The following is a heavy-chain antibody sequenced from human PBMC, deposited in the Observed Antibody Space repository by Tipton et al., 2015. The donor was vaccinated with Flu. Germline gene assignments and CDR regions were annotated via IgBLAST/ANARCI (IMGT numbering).Heavy chain of an antibody. Sequence: TLSLTCSVSGDSVGSNYYWGWIRQPPGKGLEWIGNIYHTGSTYYNPSLKSRVTISVDRSKNQFSLRLTSVTAADTAVYFCARRHFSNYVSEPKNWFDLWGQGTHVTVSS. J-gene: IGHJ5*02. CDR2: IYHTGST. CDR3: ARRHFSNYVSEPKNWFDL. V-gene: IGHV4-38-2*01. CDR1: GDSVGSNYY. D-gene: IGHD4-11*01.